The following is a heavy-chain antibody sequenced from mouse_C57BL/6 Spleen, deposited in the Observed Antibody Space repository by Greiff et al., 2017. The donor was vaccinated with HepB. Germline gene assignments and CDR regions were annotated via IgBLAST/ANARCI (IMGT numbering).Heavy chain of an antibody. J-gene: IGHJ2*01. CDR2: INYDGSST. D-gene: IGHD1-1*01. V-gene: IGHV5-16*01. CDR3: ARGRRITTVVATGDYFDY. CDR1: GFTFSDYY. Sequence: EVQRVESEGGLVQPGSSMKLSCTASGFTFSDYYMAWVRQVPEKGLEWVANINYDGSSTYYLDSLKSRFIISRDNAKNILYLQMSSLKSEDTATYYCARGRRITTVVATGDYFDYWGQGTTLTVSS.